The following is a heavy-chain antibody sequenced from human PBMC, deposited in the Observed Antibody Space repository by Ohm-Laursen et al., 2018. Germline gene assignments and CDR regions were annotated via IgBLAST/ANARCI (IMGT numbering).Heavy chain of an antibody. Sequence: SSVKVSCKASGGTFSTFSNYAISWVRQAPGQGLEWMGRVIPMVPLAKTAQNFQSRVTITADKSTSTAYMELSSLRSEDTAVYYCASLNGGYCSGGSCLREDYWGQGTLVTVSS. CDR1: GGTFSTFSNYA. J-gene: IGHJ4*02. V-gene: IGHV1-69*04. D-gene: IGHD2-15*01. CDR2: VIPMVPLA. CDR3: ASLNGGYCSGGSCLREDY.